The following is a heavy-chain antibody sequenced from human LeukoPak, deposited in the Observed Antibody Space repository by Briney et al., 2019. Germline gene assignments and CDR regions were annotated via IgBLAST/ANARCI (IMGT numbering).Heavy chain of an antibody. CDR3: ARAWTTVTTGCGWFDP. Sequence: GRSLRLSCAASGFTFSSYAMHWVRQAPGKGLEWVAVISYDGSNKYYADSVKGRFTISRDNAKNSLYLQMNSLRAEDTAVYYCARAWTTVTTGCGWFDPWGQGTLVTVSS. CDR1: GFTFSSYA. CDR2: ISYDGSNK. V-gene: IGHV3-30*04. D-gene: IGHD4-17*01. J-gene: IGHJ5*02.